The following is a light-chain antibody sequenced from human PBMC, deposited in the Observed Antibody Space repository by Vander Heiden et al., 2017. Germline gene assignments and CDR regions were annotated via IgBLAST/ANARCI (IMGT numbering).Light chain of an antibody. CDR3: QQTYSPPRT. CDR1: ETIFNY. Sequence: DIHMTQSPSSLSASLGDRINITCRSSETIFNYINWYQQESGRAPKLLIYATSNLQSGVPSRFTGSGSGTDFTLTIGSLQREDFATYFCQQTYSPPRTFGQGTKVEI. CDR2: ATS. J-gene: IGKJ1*01. V-gene: IGKV1-39*01.